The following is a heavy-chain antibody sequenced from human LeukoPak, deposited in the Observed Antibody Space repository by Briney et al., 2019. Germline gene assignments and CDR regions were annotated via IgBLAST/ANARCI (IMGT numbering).Heavy chain of an antibody. V-gene: IGHV3-53*01. D-gene: IGHD3-22*01. Sequence: GGSLRLSCAASGFTVSSNYMSWVRQAPGKGLEWVSIIYSGGTSYYADSVKGRFTISRDNSKNTLYLQMNSLRAEDTAVYYCAKDHHTMIVVVIIDYWGQGTLVTVSS. CDR3: AKDHHTMIVVVIIDY. CDR1: GFTVSSNY. CDR2: IYSGGTS. J-gene: IGHJ4*02.